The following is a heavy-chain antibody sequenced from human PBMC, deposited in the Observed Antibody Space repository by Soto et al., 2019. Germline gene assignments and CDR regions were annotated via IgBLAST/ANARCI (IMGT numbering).Heavy chain of an antibody. CDR1: GYRYTGYY. V-gene: IGHV1-2*04. Sequence: GASVKLSCTASGYRYTGYYMHWVRQAPGQGLEWMGWINPNSGGTNYAQKFQGWVTMTRDTSISTAYMELSRLRSDDTAVYYCTRTREAAAADYYYYGMDVWGQGTTVTVSS. CDR2: INPNSGGT. CDR3: TRTREAAAADYYYYGMDV. J-gene: IGHJ6*02. D-gene: IGHD6-13*01.